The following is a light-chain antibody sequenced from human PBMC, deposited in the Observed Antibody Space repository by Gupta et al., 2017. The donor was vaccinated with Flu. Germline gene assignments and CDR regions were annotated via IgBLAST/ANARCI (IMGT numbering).Light chain of an antibody. V-gene: IGLV3-27*01. Sequence: SYELTQPSSVSVSPGQTATITCSGDILTRKYGRWFRQRPGQAPTLIIYKDTVRPSGVPERFSGSSSGTTVTLTMSGAQEEDEEYYFSGGATDTGLTFGGGTKVTV. CDR2: KDT. J-gene: IGLJ2*01. CDR3: GGATDTGLT. CDR1: ILTRKY.